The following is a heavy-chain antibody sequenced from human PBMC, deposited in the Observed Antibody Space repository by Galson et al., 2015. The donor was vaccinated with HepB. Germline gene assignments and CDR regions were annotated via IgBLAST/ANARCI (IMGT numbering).Heavy chain of an antibody. CDR1: GGSISSYY. CDR2: IYYSGST. D-gene: IGHD1-1*01. CDR3: ARDRDNWNDVGMEFDP. J-gene: IGHJ5*02. V-gene: IGHV4-59*01. Sequence: LSLTCTVSGGSISSYYWSWIRQPPGKGLEWIGYIYYSGSTNYNPSLKSRVTISVDTSKNQFSLKLSSVTAADTAVYYCARDRDNWNDVGMEFDPWGQGTLVTVSS.